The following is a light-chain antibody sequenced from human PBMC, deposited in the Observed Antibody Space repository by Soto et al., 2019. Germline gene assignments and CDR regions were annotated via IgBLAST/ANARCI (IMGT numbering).Light chain of an antibody. J-gene: IGKJ1*01. V-gene: IGKV1-5*03. CDR3: QQYGSSSPWT. CDR1: QRVGSW. Sequence: DIQMTQSPSSLSASVGDRGTITWRASQRVGSWLAWYQQKPGKAPKLLIYKASSLESGVPSRFSGSGSGTEFSLTISSRQPDDFASYHCQQYGSSSPWTFGQGTKVEIK. CDR2: KAS.